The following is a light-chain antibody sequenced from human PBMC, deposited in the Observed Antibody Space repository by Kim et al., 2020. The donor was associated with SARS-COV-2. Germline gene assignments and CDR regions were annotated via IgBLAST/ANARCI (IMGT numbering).Light chain of an antibody. J-gene: IGKJ1*01. CDR2: AAS. Sequence: ASIGSRVTIPCRASQSINSYLNWYQQKPGKAPSLLIYAASTLQGGVPSRFSGSGSGTHFTLTITSLQPEDFAIYYCQQTYSAPPTFGRGTKVDIK. CDR1: QSINSY. CDR3: QQTYSAPPT. V-gene: IGKV1-39*01.